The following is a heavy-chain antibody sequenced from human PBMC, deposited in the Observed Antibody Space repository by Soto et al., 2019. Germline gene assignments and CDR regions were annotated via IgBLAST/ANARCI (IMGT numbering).Heavy chain of an antibody. CDR2: ISASGYNT. D-gene: IGHD1-1*01. CDR3: AKFGGRGWNDRSTNWFAP. V-gene: IGHV3-23*01. Sequence: VQLLESGGGLVRPGGSLRLSCAVSGFTFGSYPMSWVRQAPGRGLEWVSVISASGYNTYYADSVEGRFTISRDNFKNTLYLKMNTRGGDDTAVFYGAKFGGRGWNDRSTNWFAPWGQGTRVTVSS. CDR1: GFTFGSYP. J-gene: IGHJ5*02.